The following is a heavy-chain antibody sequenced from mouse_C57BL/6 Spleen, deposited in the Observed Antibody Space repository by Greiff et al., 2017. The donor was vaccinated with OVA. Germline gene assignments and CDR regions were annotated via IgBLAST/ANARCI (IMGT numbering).Heavy chain of an antibody. J-gene: IGHJ3*01. D-gene: IGHD2-3*01. Sequence: VQLQQSGPELVKPGASVKISCKASGYSFTDYNMNWVKQSNGKSLEWIGVINPNYGTTSYNQKFKGKATLTVDQSSSTAYMQLNSLTSEDSAVYYCAREELYDGYYVGFAYWGQGTLVTVSA. CDR1: GYSFTDYN. V-gene: IGHV1-39*01. CDR3: AREELYDGYYVGFAY. CDR2: INPNYGTT.